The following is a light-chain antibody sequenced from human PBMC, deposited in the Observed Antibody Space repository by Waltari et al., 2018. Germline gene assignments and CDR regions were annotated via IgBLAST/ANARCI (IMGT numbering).Light chain of an antibody. V-gene: IGKV1-5*03. CDR2: KAS. J-gene: IGKJ4*01. CDR3: QQYNSYPLT. Sequence: DIQMTQSPSTLSASVGDRVTITCRASQNTNTWLVWFQQKPGKAPKLLIYKASSLESGVPSRFSGSGSGTEFTLTVSSLQPDDFATYYCQQYNSYPLTFGGGTKVEIK. CDR1: QNTNTW.